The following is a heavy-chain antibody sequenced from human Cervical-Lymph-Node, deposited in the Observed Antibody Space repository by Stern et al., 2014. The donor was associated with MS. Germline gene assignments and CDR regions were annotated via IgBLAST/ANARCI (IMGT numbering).Heavy chain of an antibody. Sequence: QVQLVQSGPEVKKPGASVKVSCRAFGYIFTDYDIHWVRQAPGQGLEWMGRSFPNSGGADFAPNFQGRVSMTRDMSISTVYMELSRLTSVDTAVYYCARARGTRGMDYWGQGTLVTVSS. CDR3: ARARGTRGMDY. CDR1: GYIFTDYD. V-gene: IGHV1-2*06. D-gene: IGHD3-10*01. J-gene: IGHJ4*02. CDR2: SFPNSGGA.